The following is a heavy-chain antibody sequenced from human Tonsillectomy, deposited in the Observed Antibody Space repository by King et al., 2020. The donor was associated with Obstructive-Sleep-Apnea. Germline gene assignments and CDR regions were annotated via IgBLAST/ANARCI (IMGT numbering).Heavy chain of an antibody. CDR2: IYHSGST. V-gene: IGHV4-4*02. CDR1: GGSISSSNW. Sequence: VQLQESGPGLVKPSGTLSLTCAVSGGSISSSNWWSWVRQPPGKGLEWIGEIYHSGSTNYNPPLKSRVTISVDKSKNQFSLKLGSVTAADTAVYYCARDCSGGSCYQYYYYGMDVWGQGTTVTVSS. J-gene: IGHJ6*02. D-gene: IGHD2-15*01. CDR3: ARDCSGGSCYQYYYYGMDV.